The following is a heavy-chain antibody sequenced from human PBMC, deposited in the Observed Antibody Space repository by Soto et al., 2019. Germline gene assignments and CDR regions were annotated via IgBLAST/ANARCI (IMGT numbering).Heavy chain of an antibody. J-gene: IGHJ4*02. CDR1: GGTFSSYA. CDR3: ARVRGVATISYFDY. CDR2: IIPIFGTA. Sequence: GASVKVSCKASGGTFSSYAISWVRQAPGQGLEWMGGIIPIFGTANYAQKFQGRVTITADESTSTAYMELSSLRSEDTAVYYCARVRGVATISYFDYWGQGTLVTVSS. D-gene: IGHD5-12*01. V-gene: IGHV1-69*13.